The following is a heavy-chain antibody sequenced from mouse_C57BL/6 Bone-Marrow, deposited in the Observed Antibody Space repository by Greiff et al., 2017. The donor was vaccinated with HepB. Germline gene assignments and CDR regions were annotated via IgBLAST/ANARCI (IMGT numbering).Heavy chain of an antibody. CDR1: GYTFTNYW. Sequence: QVQLQQSGAELVRPGTSVKMSCKASGYTFTNYWIGWAKQRPGHGLEWIGDIYPGGGYTNYNEKFKGKATLTADKSSSTAYMQFSSLTSEDSAIYYCASHGYWYFDVWGTGTTVTVSS. D-gene: IGHD1-1*02. CDR2: IYPGGGYT. V-gene: IGHV1-63*01. J-gene: IGHJ1*03. CDR3: ASHGYWYFDV.